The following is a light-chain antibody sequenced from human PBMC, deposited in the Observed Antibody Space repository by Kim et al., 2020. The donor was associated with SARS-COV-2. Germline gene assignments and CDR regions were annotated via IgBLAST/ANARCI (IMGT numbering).Light chain of an antibody. J-gene: IGKJ4*01. Sequence: DIQMTQSPSSVSASVGDRISITCRASQGINNWLAWYQQKPGKAPKLLIYAASSLQSGVPSRISGSGSGTDFMLTISSLQPEDFATYYCQRGCSTPLSFGRVTKVDIK. CDR3: QRGCSTPLS. V-gene: IGKV1-12*01. CDR1: QGINNW. CDR2: AAS.